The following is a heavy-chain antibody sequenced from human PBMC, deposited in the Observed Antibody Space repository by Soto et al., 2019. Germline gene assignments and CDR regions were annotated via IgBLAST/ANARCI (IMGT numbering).Heavy chain of an antibody. CDR1: GGSISSSSYY. V-gene: IGHV4-39*01. Sequence: PSETLSLTCTVSGGSISSSSYYWGWIRQPPGKGLEWIGSIYYSGSTYYNPSLKSRVTISVDTSKNQFSLKLSSVTAADTAVYYCARLWFGELFINNWFDPWGQGPLVTVS. J-gene: IGHJ5*02. CDR3: ARLWFGELFINNWFDP. D-gene: IGHD3-10*01. CDR2: IYYSGST.